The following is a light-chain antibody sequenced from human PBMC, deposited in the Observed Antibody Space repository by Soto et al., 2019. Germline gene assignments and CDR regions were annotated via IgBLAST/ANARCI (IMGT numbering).Light chain of an antibody. Sequence: EIVLTQSPGTLSLSPGERATLSCRARQSVSSSYLAWYQQKPGHAPRLLLYGASSRATGIPDRFSGSGSGTDFTLTISRLEPEDFAVYYCQQYGSSPQITFGGGTKVEIK. CDR1: QSVSSSY. V-gene: IGKV3-20*01. CDR3: QQYGSSPQIT. CDR2: GAS. J-gene: IGKJ4*01.